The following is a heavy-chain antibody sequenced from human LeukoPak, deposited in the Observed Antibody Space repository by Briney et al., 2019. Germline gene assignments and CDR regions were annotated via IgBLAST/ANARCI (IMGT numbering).Heavy chain of an antibody. J-gene: IGHJ4*02. CDR1: GGTFSTYW. CDR3: AKVPRDSDCY. V-gene: IGHV3-7*01. CDR2: INEDGSVK. D-gene: IGHD2-21*02. Sequence: GGSLRLSCAVSGGTFSTYWMAWVRQSPGKGLEWVAEINEDGSVKYYVDSMKGRFTISRDNAKNSLYLQMNSLGAEDTAVYYCAKVPRDSDCYWGQGTLVTVSS.